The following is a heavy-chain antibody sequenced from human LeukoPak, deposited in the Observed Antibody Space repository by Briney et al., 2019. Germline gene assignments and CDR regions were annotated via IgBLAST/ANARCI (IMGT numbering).Heavy chain of an antibody. Sequence: GGSLRLACATSGFTFSSYSMCWVRQAPVKALEWVSYISSSGSTIYYADSVKGRFTISRDNAKNSLYLQMNSLRAEDTAVYYCAELGITMIGGVWGKGTTVTISS. J-gene: IGHJ6*04. D-gene: IGHD3-10*02. CDR2: ISSSGSTI. CDR1: GFTFSSYS. V-gene: IGHV3-48*04. CDR3: AELGITMIGGV.